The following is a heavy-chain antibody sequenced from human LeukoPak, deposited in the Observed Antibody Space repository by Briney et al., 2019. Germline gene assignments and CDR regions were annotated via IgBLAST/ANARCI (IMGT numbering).Heavy chain of an antibody. CDR1: GFTFSSYG. V-gene: IGHV3-33*01. Sequence: GGSLRLSCAASGFTFSSYGIHWVRQAPAKGLEWVAVIWYDGSNKYYADSVKGRFTISRDNSKNTLYLQMNSLRAEDTAVYFCARDYLVGANVEYYFDYWGQGTLVTVSS. CDR2: IWYDGSNK. CDR3: ARDYLVGANVEYYFDY. J-gene: IGHJ4*02. D-gene: IGHD1-26*01.